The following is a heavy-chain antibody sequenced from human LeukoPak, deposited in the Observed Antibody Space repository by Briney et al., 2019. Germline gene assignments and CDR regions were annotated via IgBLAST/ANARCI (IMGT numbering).Heavy chain of an antibody. CDR2: IGIRDDS. CDR3: IRGGIRVSGIDAFDI. D-gene: IGHD5/OR15-5a*01. CDR1: GFTFRDYD. V-gene: IGHV3-13*01. J-gene: IGHJ3*02. Sequence: GGSLRLSCAASGFTFRDYDMHWVRQVPGRGLEWVSAIGIRDDSHYPDAVKGRFTISRENAKNYLYLQMNTLRDGDTAMYYCIRGGIRVSGIDAFDIWGQGTMVTVSS.